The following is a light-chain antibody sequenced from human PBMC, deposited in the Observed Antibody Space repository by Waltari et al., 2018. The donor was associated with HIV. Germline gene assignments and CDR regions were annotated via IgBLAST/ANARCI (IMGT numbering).Light chain of an antibody. Sequence: DIQMTQSPSSLSASVGDRVTITCQASQDISNYLNWYQQKPGKAPKLLIYDASNLETGVPSMFSGSGSGTDFTFTISSLQPEDIATYYCQQYDNLPYSFGQGTKLEIK. J-gene: IGKJ2*03. CDR3: QQYDNLPYS. CDR2: DAS. V-gene: IGKV1-33*01. CDR1: QDISNY.